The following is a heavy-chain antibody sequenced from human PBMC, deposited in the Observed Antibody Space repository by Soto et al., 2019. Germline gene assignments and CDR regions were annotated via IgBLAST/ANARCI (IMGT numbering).Heavy chain of an antibody. CDR1: GFTFSSYA. V-gene: IGHV3-23*01. J-gene: IGHJ4*02. CDR3: AKDSNPTGYSSGTDY. CDR2: ISGSGGST. Sequence: EVQLLESEGGLVQPGASLRLSCAASGFTFSSYAMSWVRQAPGKGLEWVSAISGSGGSTYYADSVKGRFTISRDNSKNTLYLQMNSLRAEDTAVYYCAKDSNPTGYSSGTDYWGQGTLVTVSS. D-gene: IGHD6-19*01.